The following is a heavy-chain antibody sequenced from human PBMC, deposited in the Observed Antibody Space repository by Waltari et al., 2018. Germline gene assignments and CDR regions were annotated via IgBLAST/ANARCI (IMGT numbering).Heavy chain of an antibody. D-gene: IGHD2-8*01. CDR2: IYHSGST. CDR1: GYSISSGYY. CDR3: ARLYGY. V-gene: IGHV4-38-2*01. Sequence: QVQLQESGPGLVKPSETLSLTCAVSGYSISSGYYWGWIRQPPGKGLEWIGSIYHSGSTYYNPSPRSRVTISVDTSKNQFSLKLSSVTAADTAVYYCARLYGYWGQGTLVTVSS. J-gene: IGHJ4*02.